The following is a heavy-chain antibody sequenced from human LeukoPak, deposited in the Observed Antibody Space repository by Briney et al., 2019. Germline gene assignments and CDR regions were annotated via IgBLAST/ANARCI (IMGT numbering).Heavy chain of an antibody. V-gene: IGHV3-30*02. J-gene: IGHJ4*02. CDR2: IQHDGSNK. Sequence: GGSLRLSCAASGFTFSSYAMSWVRQAPGKGLEWVAFIQHDGSNKYYADSVRGRFTISRDNSKNTLYLQMNSLRAEDAAVYYCAKPGPDTPLIRVFDCWGQGTLVTVSS. CDR3: AKPGPDTPLIRVFDC. CDR1: GFTFSSYA. D-gene: IGHD3-16*01.